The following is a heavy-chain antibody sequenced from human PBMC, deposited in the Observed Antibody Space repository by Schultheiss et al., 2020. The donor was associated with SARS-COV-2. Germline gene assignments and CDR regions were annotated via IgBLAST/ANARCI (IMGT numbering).Heavy chain of an antibody. Sequence: GGSLRLSCAASGFTFSSYWMHWVRQAPGKGLVWVSRINTDGRTTNYADSVKGRFTISRDNAKNSLYLQMNSLRAEDTALYYCAKDISYYGSGSNDYYYYGMDVWGQGTTVTVSS. CDR2: INTDGRTT. V-gene: IGHV3-74*01. CDR3: AKDISYYGSGSNDYYYYGMDV. J-gene: IGHJ6*02. CDR1: GFTFSSYW. D-gene: IGHD3-10*01.